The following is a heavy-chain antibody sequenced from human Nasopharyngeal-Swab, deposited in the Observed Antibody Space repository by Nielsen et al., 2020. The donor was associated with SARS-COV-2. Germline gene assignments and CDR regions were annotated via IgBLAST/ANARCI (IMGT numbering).Heavy chain of an antibody. CDR3: ARDGVRSVAFRSWFDP. D-gene: IGHD3-10*01. CDR2: INAGNGNT. Sequence: ASVKVSCKASGYTFTSYYMHWVRQAPGQRLEWMGWINAGNGNTKYSQKFQGIVTITRDTSASTAYMELSSLRSEDTAVYYCARDGVRSVAFRSWFDPWGQGTLVTVSS. J-gene: IGHJ5*02. CDR1: GYTFTSYY. V-gene: IGHV1-3*01.